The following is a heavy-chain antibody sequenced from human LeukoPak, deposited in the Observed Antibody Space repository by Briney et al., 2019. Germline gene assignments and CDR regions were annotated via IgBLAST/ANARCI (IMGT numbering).Heavy chain of an antibody. CDR1: DDSISDYY. CDR2: IYYSGST. Sequence: SETLSLTCTVSDDSISDYYRGWIRQPPGKGLEWIGYIYYSGSTNYNPSLKSRVTISVDTSKNQFSLKLSSVTAADTAVYYCARGPALLRFLEWLNWFDPWGQGTLVTVSS. J-gene: IGHJ5*02. D-gene: IGHD3-3*01. CDR3: ARGPALLRFLEWLNWFDP. V-gene: IGHV4-59*01.